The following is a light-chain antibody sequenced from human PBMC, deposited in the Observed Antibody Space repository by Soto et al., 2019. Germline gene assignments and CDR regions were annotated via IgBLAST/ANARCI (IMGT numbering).Light chain of an antibody. V-gene: IGKV3-20*01. CDR3: QQYGSSGT. Sequence: EIVSTQSPATLSLSPGERATLSCRASPSVTNHLAWYQQKPGQAPRLLIYGASNRATGIPDRFSGGGSGTDFTLTISRLEPEDFAVYYCQQYGSSGTFGQGTKVDIK. J-gene: IGKJ1*01. CDR2: GAS. CDR1: PSVTNH.